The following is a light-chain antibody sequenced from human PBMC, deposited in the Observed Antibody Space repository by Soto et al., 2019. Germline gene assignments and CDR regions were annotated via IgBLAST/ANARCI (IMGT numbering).Light chain of an antibody. V-gene: IGLV1-40*01. J-gene: IGLJ7*01. CDR1: SSNIGAGYD. Sequence: QSVLTQPPSVAGAPGQRVTISCTGSSSNIGAGYDVHWYQQLPGTAPKLLIYGNSNRPSGVPDRFSGSKSGTSASQAITGLQAEDEADYYGQSYDSSLSSVFGGGTLLTVL. CDR3: QSYDSSLSSV. CDR2: GNS.